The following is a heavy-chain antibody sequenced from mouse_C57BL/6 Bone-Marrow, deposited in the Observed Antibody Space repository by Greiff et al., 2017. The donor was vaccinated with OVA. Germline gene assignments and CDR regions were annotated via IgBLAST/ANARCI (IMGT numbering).Heavy chain of an antibody. Sequence: EVHLVESGGGLVQPGGSLKLSCAASGFTFSDYYMYWVRQTPEKRLEWVAYISNGGGSTYYPDTVKGRFTISRDNAKNTLYLQMSRLKSEDTAMYYCARHHYGSSYRYWYFDVWGTGTTVTVSS. CDR1: GFTFSDYY. CDR3: ARHHYGSSYRYWYFDV. J-gene: IGHJ1*03. V-gene: IGHV5-12*01. CDR2: ISNGGGST. D-gene: IGHD1-1*01.